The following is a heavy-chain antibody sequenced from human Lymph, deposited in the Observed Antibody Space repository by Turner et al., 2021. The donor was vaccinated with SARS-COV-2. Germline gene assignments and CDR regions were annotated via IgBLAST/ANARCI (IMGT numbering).Heavy chain of an antibody. J-gene: IGHJ6*02. V-gene: IGHV1-18*01. D-gene: IGHD6-19*01. CDR1: GYTFTSYG. CDR3: AVAGMNYDLLWKTYYYYGMDV. CDR2: ISTYNGNT. Sequence: QVQLVQSGAEVKKPGASVKVSCKASGYTFTSYGISWVRQAPGQGLEWMGWISTYNGNTNYAQKIQGRVTMTTDTSTSTAYMELRSLRSDDTAVYYCAVAGMNYDLLWKTYYYYGMDVWGQGTKVTVSS.